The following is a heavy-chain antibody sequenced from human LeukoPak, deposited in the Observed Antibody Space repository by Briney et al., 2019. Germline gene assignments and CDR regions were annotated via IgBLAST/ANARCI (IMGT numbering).Heavy chain of an antibody. V-gene: IGHV3-21*01. CDR1: GFPFSSYS. D-gene: IGHD3-16*02. J-gene: IGHJ4*02. CDR3: ARDRIMITFGGVIVRPDY. CDR2: ISSSSSYI. Sequence: GGSLRLSCAASGFPFSSYSMNWVRQAPGKGLEWVSSISSSSSYIYYADSVKGRFTISRDNAKNSLYLQMNSLRAEDTAVYYCARDRIMITFGGVIVRPDYWGQGTLVTVSS.